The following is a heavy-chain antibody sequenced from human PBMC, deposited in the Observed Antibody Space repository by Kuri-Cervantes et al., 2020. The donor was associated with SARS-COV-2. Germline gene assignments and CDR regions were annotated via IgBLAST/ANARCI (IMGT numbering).Heavy chain of an antibody. V-gene: IGHV1-3*01. CDR1: GYTFTLST. Sequence: ASVKVSCKASGYTFTLSTIHWVRQAPGQGLEWMGWINAGNGNAKYSQKSQGRVTMTTDTSTSTAYMELRSLRSDDTAVYYCAREGALTIFGVVTVNYYYYGMDVWGQGTTVTVSS. CDR3: AREGALTIFGVVTVNYYYYGMDV. CDR2: INAGNGNA. J-gene: IGHJ6*02. D-gene: IGHD3-3*01.